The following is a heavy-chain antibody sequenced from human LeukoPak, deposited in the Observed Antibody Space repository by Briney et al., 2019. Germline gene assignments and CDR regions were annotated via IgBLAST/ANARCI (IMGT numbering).Heavy chain of an antibody. D-gene: IGHD1-26*01. V-gene: IGHV3-11*01. CDR2: ISSSGSTI. CDR3: ARELGEWELPLVSGV. J-gene: IGHJ4*02. Sequence: GGSLRLSCAASGFTFSDYYMSWIRQAPGKGLEWVSYISSSGSTIYYADSVKGRFTISRDNAKNSLYLQMNSLRAEDTAVNYCARELGEWELPLVSGVWGQGTLVTVSS. CDR1: GFTFSDYY.